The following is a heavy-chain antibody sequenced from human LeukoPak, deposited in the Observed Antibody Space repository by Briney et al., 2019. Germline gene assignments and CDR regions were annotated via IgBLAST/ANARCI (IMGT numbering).Heavy chain of an antibody. CDR1: GYTFTSYG. CDR2: ISAYNGNT. D-gene: IGHD6-13*01. Sequence: ASVKVSCKASGYTFTSYGISWVRQAPGQGLEWMGWISAYNGNTNYAQKLQGRVTMTTDTSTSTAYMEPRSLRSDDTAVYYCARGIAAAGRPYYFDYWGQGTLVTVSS. J-gene: IGHJ4*02. CDR3: ARGIAAAGRPYYFDY. V-gene: IGHV1-18*01.